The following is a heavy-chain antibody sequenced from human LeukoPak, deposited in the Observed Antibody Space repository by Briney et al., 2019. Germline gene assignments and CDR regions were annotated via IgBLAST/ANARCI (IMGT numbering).Heavy chain of an antibody. CDR2: INPSGGST. D-gene: IGHD4-17*01. V-gene: IGHV1-46*01. J-gene: IGHJ4*02. CDR3: ARDFASRDDDGDYDY. CDR1: GYTFTSYY. Sequence: ASVKVSCKASGYTFTSYYMHWVRQAPGQGLEWMGIINPSGGSTSYAQKFQGRVTMTRDMSTSTVYMELSSLRSEDTAVYYCARDFASRDDDGDYDYWGQGTLVTVSS.